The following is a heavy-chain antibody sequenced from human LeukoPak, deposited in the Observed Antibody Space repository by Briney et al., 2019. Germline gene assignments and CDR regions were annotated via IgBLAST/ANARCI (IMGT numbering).Heavy chain of an antibody. CDR1: GFTFSDYY. D-gene: IGHD6-6*01. CDR2: ISGSGGST. Sequence: PEGSLRLSCAASGFTFSDYYMSWVRQAPGKGLEWVSAISGSGGSTYYADSVKGRFTISRDNSKNTLYLQMNSLRAEDTAVYYCAKGVAARLLLPHYWGQGTLVTVSS. J-gene: IGHJ4*02. CDR3: AKGVAARLLLPHY. V-gene: IGHV3-23*01.